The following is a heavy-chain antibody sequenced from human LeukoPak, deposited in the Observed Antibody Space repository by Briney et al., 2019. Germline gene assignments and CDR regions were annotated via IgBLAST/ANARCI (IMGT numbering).Heavy chain of an antibody. CDR1: GFTFSSYW. V-gene: IGHV3-74*01. D-gene: IGHD2-15*01. Sequence: GGSLRLSCAASGFTFSSYWMSWVRQAPGKGLVWVSRIKNDGSSTYYADSVKGRLTISRDNAKNTLYLQMNSLRAEDTAVYYCARESYCSGGSCYSGRAFDIWGQGTMVTVSS. J-gene: IGHJ3*02. CDR2: IKNDGSST. CDR3: ARESYCSGGSCYSGRAFDI.